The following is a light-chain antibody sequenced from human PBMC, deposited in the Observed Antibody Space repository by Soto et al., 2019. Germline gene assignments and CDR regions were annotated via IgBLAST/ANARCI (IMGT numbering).Light chain of an antibody. V-gene: IGKV3-15*01. CDR1: QSVHSN. J-gene: IGKJ1*01. Sequence: EIVMTQSPGTLSLSPGETATLSCRASQSVHSNLAWFQQHPGQAPRLLIYGASTRATGIPVRFSGSASGTEFTLTISSLQSEDFTVYYCQQYNKWPLTFGQGTKVDIK. CDR2: GAS. CDR3: QQYNKWPLT.